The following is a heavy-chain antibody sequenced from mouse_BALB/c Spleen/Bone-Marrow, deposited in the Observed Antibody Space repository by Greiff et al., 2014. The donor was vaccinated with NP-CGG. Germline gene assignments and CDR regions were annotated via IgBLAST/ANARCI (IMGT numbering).Heavy chain of an antibody. J-gene: IGHJ1*01. CDR1: GFTFTDYY. CDR2: IRNKANGYTT. Sequence: EVQLVESGGGLVQPGGSLRLSCATSGFTFTDYYMSWVRQPPGKALGWLAFIRNKANGYTTEYSASVKGRFTISRDNSQSILYLQMNTLRAEDSATYYRARDGSSFYWYFDVWGAGTTVTVSS. V-gene: IGHV7-3*02. D-gene: IGHD1-1*01. CDR3: ARDGSSFYWYFDV.